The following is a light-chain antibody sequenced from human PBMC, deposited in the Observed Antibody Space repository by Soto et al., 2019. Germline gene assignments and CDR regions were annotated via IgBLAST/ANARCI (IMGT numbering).Light chain of an antibody. CDR1: QSIGNS. CDR2: AGS. V-gene: IGKV1-5*01. Sequence: DIQLTQSPFILSASVGDSITISCRASQSIGNSLAWYQQKPGKAPKVLIYAGSSLDSGVPSRFSASGFGTDFTLRVNSLQPDDFATYYCQHYNRYSGTFGQGIKVEV. CDR3: QHYNRYSGT. J-gene: IGKJ1*01.